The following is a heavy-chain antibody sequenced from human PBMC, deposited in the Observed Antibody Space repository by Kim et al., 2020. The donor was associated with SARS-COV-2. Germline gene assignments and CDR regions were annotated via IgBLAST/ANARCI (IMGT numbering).Heavy chain of an antibody. CDR2: ISGSGGTT. CDR3: AKAGVWDIVVVPAFYPFDP. D-gene: IGHD2-2*01. CDR1: GFIFSGYA. J-gene: IGHJ5*02. Sequence: GGSLRLSCAASGFIFSGYAMSWVRQAPGKGLEWVSAISGSGGTTYYADSVKGRFTVSRDNSKSTLYLQMNSLRAEDTAVYYCAKAGVWDIVVVPAFYPFDPWGQGTLVSVSS. V-gene: IGHV3-23*01.